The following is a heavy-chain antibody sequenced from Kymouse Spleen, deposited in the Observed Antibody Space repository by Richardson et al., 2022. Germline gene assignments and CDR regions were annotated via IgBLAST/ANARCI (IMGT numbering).Heavy chain of an antibody. V-gene: IGHV4-34*01. CDR3: ARGRNYGDYGY. CDR2: INHSGST. J-gene: IGHJ4*02. D-gene: IGHD4-17*01. Sequence: QVQLQQWGAGLLKPSETLSLTCAVYGGSFSGYYWSWIRQPPGKGLEWIGEINHSGSTNYNPSLKSRVTISVDTSKNQFSLKLSSVTAADTAVYYCARGRNYGDYGYWGQGTLVTVSS. CDR1: GGSFSGYY.